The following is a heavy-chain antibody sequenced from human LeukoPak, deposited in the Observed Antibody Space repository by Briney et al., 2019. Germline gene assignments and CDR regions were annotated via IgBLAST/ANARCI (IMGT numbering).Heavy chain of an antibody. J-gene: IGHJ5*02. D-gene: IGHD3-10*01. V-gene: IGHV4-59*04. CDR3: ATLLWFGELSFSWFDP. Sequence: SETLSLTCTVSGGSISSYYWSWIRQPPGKGLEWIGYIYYSGSTYYNPSLKSRVTISVDTSKNQFSLKLRSVTAADTAVYYCATLLWFGELSFSWFDPWGQGTLVTVSS. CDR1: GGSISSYY. CDR2: IYYSGST.